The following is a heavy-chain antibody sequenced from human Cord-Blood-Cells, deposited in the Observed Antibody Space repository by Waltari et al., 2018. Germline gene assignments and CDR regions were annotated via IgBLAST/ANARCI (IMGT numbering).Heavy chain of an antibody. Sequence: EVQLVESGGGLVKPGGSLRLSCAASGFTFSNAWMSWVRQAPGKGLEWVGRIKSKTDGGTTDYAAPVKGRFTISRDDSKNTLYLQMNSLKTEDTVVYYCTTDRAGVALYGMDVWGQGTTVTVSS. CDR3: TTDRAGVALYGMDV. CDR1: GFTFSNAW. V-gene: IGHV3-15*01. D-gene: IGHD3-3*01. CDR2: IKSKTDGGTT. J-gene: IGHJ6*02.